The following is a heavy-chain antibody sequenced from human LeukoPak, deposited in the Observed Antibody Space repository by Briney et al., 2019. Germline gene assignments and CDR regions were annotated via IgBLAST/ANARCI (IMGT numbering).Heavy chain of an antibody. CDR3: AREALGWRGSYWYFDL. V-gene: IGHV3-23*01. Sequence: PGGSLRLSCAASGFTFSDYSMEWVRQAPGKGLQWVSTISGRDSSTYYADSVKGRFTISRHNSKDTLYLQMNSLRAEDTAVYYCAREALGWRGSYWYFDLWGRGALVTVSS. CDR1: GFTFSDYS. CDR2: ISGRDSST. J-gene: IGHJ2*01. D-gene: IGHD3-3*01.